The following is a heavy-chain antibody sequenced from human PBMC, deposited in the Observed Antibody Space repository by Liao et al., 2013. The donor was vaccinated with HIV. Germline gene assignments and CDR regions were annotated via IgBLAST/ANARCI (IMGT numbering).Heavy chain of an antibody. Sequence: QVQLQESGPGLVKPSETLSLTCTVSGGSIRSYYWIWIRQPPGKRLEWIGYVYYSGSTKYNPSLESRVTISLDTSRNQLSLKLRSVTAADTAVYYCARDSSGWNWFDPWGRGNPGHRLL. V-gene: IGHV4-59*12. CDR2: VYYSGST. CDR1: GGSIRSYY. D-gene: IGHD6-25*01. J-gene: IGHJ5*02. CDR3: ARDSSGWNWFDP.